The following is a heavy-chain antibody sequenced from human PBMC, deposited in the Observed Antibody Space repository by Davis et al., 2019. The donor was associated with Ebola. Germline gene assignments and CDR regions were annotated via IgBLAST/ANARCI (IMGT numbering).Heavy chain of an antibody. Sequence: GESLKIPCAASGFTVSSHYMSLVRQAPGKGLEWVSVIYSGGSTYYADSVKGRFTISRDNSKNTLYLQMNSLRAEDTAVYYCARLRDPDWYFDLWGRGTLVTVSS. CDR1: GFTVSSHY. J-gene: IGHJ2*01. CDR3: ARLRDPDWYFDL. D-gene: IGHD5-24*01. V-gene: IGHV3-66*01. CDR2: IYSGGST.